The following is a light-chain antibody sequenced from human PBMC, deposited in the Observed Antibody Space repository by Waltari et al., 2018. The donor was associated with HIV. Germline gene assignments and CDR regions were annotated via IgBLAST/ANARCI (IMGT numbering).Light chain of an antibody. CDR2: NNN. CDR3: AAWDDSLHGGV. Sequence: QSELTQPPPASGTPGQRVTFSCSGTSSNIGRNAVNCYQHLPGTAPKLLIYNNNQRPSGVPDRFSGSKAGTSASLAITGLQSEDEADYYCAAWDDSLHGGVFGTGTKVTVL. J-gene: IGLJ1*01. CDR1: SSNIGRNA. V-gene: IGLV1-44*01.